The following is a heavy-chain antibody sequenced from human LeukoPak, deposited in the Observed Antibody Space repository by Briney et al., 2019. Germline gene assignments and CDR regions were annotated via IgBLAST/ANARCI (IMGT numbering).Heavy chain of an antibody. Sequence: GGSLRLSCAASGFTFSSYWMSWVRQAPGKGLEWVANIKQDGSEKYYMDSVKGRFTISRDNAKNSLYLQMNSLRAEDTAVYYCARARKPSGWYWGHFDYWGQGTLVTVSS. CDR1: GFTFSSYW. J-gene: IGHJ4*02. CDR2: IKQDGSEK. V-gene: IGHV3-7*01. CDR3: ARARKPSGWYWGHFDY. D-gene: IGHD6-19*01.